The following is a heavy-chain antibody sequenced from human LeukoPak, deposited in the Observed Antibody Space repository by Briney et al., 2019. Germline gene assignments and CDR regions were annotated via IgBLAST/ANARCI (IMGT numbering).Heavy chain of an antibody. D-gene: IGHD6-6*01. CDR1: GGSISSSSYY. CDR3: RLDELSIAARPVVDV. J-gene: IGHJ6*02. Sequence: SETLSLTCTVSGGSISSSSYYWGWIRQPPGKGLEGIGSIYYSGSTYYNPSLKSRVTISVDTSKNQFSLKLSSVTAADTAVYYCRLDELSIAARPVVDVWGQGTTVTVSS. V-gene: IGHV4-39*01. CDR2: IYYSGST.